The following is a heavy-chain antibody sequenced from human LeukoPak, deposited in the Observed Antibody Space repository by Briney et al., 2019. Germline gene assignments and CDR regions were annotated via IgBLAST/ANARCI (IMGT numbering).Heavy chain of an antibody. J-gene: IGHJ5*02. V-gene: IGHV3-7*01. CDR1: GFTFSSYW. CDR2: IKQDGSEK. Sequence: PGGSLRLSCAASGFTFSSYWMSWVRQAPGKGLEWVANIKQDGSEKYYVDSVKGRFTISRDNAQSSLCLQMNSLRVEDTAVYYCARDAGRGGWFDPWGQGTLVTVSS. CDR3: ARDAGRGGWFDP. D-gene: IGHD3-10*01.